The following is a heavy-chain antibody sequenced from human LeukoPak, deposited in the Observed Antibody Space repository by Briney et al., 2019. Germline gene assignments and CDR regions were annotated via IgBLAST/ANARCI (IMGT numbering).Heavy chain of an antibody. CDR3: ARDEDLGWFDH. CDR1: GGSISSSSYY. V-gene: IGHV4-39*07. CDR2: IYYGGST. D-gene: IGHD7-27*01. J-gene: IGHJ5*02. Sequence: TSETLSLTCTASGGSISSSSYYWGWIRQPPGKGLEWIGHIYYGGSTYYNPSLKSRVTISVDTSKNQFSLKVSSVTAADTAVYYCARDEDLGWFDHWGQGTLVTVSS.